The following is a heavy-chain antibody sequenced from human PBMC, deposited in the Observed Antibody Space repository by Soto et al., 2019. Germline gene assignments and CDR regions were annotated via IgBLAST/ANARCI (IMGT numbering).Heavy chain of an antibody. CDR2: IIPIFGTA. V-gene: IGHV1-69*01. CDR1: GETFRRYA. J-gene: IGHJ3*02. Sequence: SVKVYFKASGETFRRYAISWVRQTTGQGLEWVGGIIPIFGTANYSQNFQGRVTVTADESTSTAYMELSSLRSEDTAVYYCATKNGVYAIVYVVDSWGQGTMVTVSS. CDR3: ATKNGVYAIVYVVDS. D-gene: IGHD3-16*02.